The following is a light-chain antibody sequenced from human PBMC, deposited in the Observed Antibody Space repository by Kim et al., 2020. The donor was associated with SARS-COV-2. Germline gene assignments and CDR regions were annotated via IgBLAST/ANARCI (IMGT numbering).Light chain of an antibody. CDR2: DAS. V-gene: IGKV1-33*01. Sequence: SASVGDRVTISCQASQYISSSLNWYQQRPGKAPKLLIFDASNVETAVPSRFSGRGSGTDFTFTISGLQPEDIATYYCQQFETVPYTFGQGTKLEI. CDR1: QYISSS. CDR3: QQFETVPYT. J-gene: IGKJ2*01.